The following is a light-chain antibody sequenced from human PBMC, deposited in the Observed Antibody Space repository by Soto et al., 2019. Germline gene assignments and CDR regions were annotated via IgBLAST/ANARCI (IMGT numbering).Light chain of an antibody. CDR1: QGIGST. J-gene: IGKJ4*01. Sequence: EIVMTQSPATLSVSPGEGATRSCRASQGIGSTLAWYQQKPGQTPRLLIYDTSIRATGVPARFRGSASGTEFTLTITSLQSEDFAVYYCQHYANWPLTFGGGTRVESK. V-gene: IGKV3-15*01. CDR2: DTS. CDR3: QHYANWPLT.